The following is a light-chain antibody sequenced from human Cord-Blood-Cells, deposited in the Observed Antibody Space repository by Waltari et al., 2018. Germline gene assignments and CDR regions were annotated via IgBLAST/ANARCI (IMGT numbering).Light chain of an antibody. CDR1: KLGEKY. CDR2: QDS. J-gene: IGLJ3*02. Sequence: SYELTQPPSVSVSPGQTANITCSGDKLGEKYACWYQQKPGQSPVLVIYQDSKRPSGIPERFSGSNSGNTATLTISGTQAMDEADYYCQAWDSSTWVFGGGTKLTVL. CDR3: QAWDSSTWV. V-gene: IGLV3-1*01.